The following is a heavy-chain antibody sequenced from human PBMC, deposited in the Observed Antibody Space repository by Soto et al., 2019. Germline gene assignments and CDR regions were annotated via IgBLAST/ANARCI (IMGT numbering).Heavy chain of an antibody. Sequence: QVQLQESGPGLVKPSETLSLTCTISGGSISSYYWTWIRQSPGKGLEWIGYVYYRGSTEYNPSLKSRVTMSADTSKNQFSLRLSSVTAADTAVYSCARDHAGYGGNSVWFFDLWGRGTLVTVSP. CDR3: ARDHAGYGGNSVWFFDL. J-gene: IGHJ2*01. CDR2: VYYRGST. D-gene: IGHD4-17*01. CDR1: GGSISSYY. V-gene: IGHV4-59*01.